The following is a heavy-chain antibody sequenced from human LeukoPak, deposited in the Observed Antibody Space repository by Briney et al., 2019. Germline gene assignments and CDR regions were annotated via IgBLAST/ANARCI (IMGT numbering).Heavy chain of an antibody. D-gene: IGHD1-1*01. CDR1: GFTFSSYS. CDR3: AKLNVITTKGSPIDI. Sequence: PGGSLRLSCAASGFTFSSYSMNWVRQAPGKGLEWVSYISSSSSTIYYADSVKGRFTTSRDNAKNSLYLQMNSLRAEDTAMYYCAKLNVITTKGSPIDIWGQGTMVTVSS. V-gene: IGHV3-48*01. CDR2: ISSSSSTI. J-gene: IGHJ3*02.